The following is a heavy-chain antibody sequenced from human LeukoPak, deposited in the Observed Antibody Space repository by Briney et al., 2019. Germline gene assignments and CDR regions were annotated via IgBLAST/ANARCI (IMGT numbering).Heavy chain of an antibody. V-gene: IGHV3-23*01. CDR3: AKDRPFSGSYIVFGY. J-gene: IGHJ4*02. CDR2: LSGSGGST. D-gene: IGHD3-10*01. CDR1: GFTFSSFA. Sequence: PGGSLRLSCAASGFTFSSFAMSWVRQAPGKGLEWVSILSGSGGSTNFADSVKGRFTISRDNSKKTLYLQMNSLRAEDTAIYYCAKDRPFSGSYIVFGYWGQGTLVTVSS.